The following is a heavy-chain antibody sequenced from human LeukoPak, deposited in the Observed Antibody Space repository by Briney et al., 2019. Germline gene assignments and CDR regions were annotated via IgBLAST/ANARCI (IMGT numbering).Heavy chain of an antibody. V-gene: IGHV4-39*01. CDR2: IYYSGST. CDR3: ARHLSDYYGSGSYYNS. D-gene: IGHD3-10*01. CDR1: GGSISSSSYY. Sequence: SETLSLTCTVSGGSISSSSYYWGWLRPPPGKGLEWIGSIYYSGSTYYNPSLKSRVTISVDTSKNQFSLKLSSVTAADTAVYYCARHLSDYYGSGSYYNSWGQGTLVTVSS. J-gene: IGHJ4*02.